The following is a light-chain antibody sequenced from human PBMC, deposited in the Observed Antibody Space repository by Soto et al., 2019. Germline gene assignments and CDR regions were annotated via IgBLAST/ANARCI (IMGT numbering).Light chain of an antibody. Sequence: VLTQSPATLSLSPGGRATLSCRASQSISSYLAWYQQKPGQAPRLLIYDASNRATGIPARFSGSGSGTDFTLTISSLEPEDFAVYYCQQRSIWPITFGQGTRLEIK. CDR1: QSISSY. J-gene: IGKJ5*01. CDR3: QQRSIWPIT. V-gene: IGKV3-11*01. CDR2: DAS.